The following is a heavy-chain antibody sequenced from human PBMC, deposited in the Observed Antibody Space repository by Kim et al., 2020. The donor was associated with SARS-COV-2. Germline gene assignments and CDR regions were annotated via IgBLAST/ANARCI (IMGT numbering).Heavy chain of an antibody. CDR1: GFAFSSYA. Sequence: GGSLRLSCAASGFAFSSYAMHWVRQAPGKGLEWVADISHAGSNKYYADSVKGRFTISRDNSQNTLYLEMNTLRAEDTAVYYCAKGVEMATIYNGMDVWGQGTTVTVSS. D-gene: IGHD5-12*01. J-gene: IGHJ6*02. CDR2: ISHAGSNK. V-gene: IGHV3-30*18. CDR3: AKGVEMATIYNGMDV.